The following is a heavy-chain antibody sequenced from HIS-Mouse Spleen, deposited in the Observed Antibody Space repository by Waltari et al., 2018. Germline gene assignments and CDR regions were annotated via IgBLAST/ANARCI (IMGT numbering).Heavy chain of an antibody. CDR1: GCTFRSYA. CDR2: ISGSGGST. Sequence: EVQLLESGGGLVQPGGSLRLSCAASGCTFRSYAMSWVRQAPGKGLEWVSAISGSGGSTYYADSVKGRFTISRDNSKNTLYLQMNSLRAEDTAVYYCAKEGEMPDYFDYWGQGTLVTVSS. V-gene: IGHV3-23*01. J-gene: IGHJ4*02. D-gene: IGHD3-16*01. CDR3: AKEGEMPDYFDY.